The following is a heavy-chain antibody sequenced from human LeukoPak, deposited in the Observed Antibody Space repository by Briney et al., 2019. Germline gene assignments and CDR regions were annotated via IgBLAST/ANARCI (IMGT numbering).Heavy chain of an antibody. CDR2: MSNDGRNE. V-gene: IGHV3-30*04. CDR1: GFTFSTYA. CDR3: AGDDGTYPYYFNY. D-gene: IGHD1-26*01. J-gene: IGHJ4*02. Sequence: GRSLRLSCADSGFTFSTYAMHWVRQAPGKGLEWVAVMSNDGRNEYYADSVKGRFTVSRDNAKNTLYLQMNSLRAEDTAMYYCAGDDGTYPYYFNYWGQGTLVTVSS.